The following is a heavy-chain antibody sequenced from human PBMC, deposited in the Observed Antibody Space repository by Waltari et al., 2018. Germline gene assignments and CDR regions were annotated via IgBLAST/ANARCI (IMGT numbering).Heavy chain of an antibody. V-gene: IGHV3-7*01. CDR2: IKPDGSEK. CDR3: ARELHWSARDY. D-gene: IGHD3-3*01. CDR1: GFTFNNW. J-gene: IGHJ4*02. Sequence: AASGFTFNNWMSWVRQAPGKGLEWVANIKPDGSEKNYADSVKGRFTISIDNVKNSVYLQMNSLSLEDTAVYYCARELHWSARDYWGQGTLVTVSS.